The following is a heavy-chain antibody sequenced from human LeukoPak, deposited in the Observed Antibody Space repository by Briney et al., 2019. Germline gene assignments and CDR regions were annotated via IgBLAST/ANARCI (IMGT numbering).Heavy chain of an antibody. V-gene: IGHV3-30*04. J-gene: IGHJ4*02. D-gene: IGHD3-22*01. CDR2: ISYDGSNK. Sequence: PGGSLRLSCAASGFTFSSYAMHWVRQAPGRGLEWVAVISYDGSNKYYADSVKGRFTISRDSSKNTLYLQMNSLRAEDTAVYYCARAKYYDSSGYLDYWGQGTLVTVSS. CDR1: GFTFSSYA. CDR3: ARAKYYDSSGYLDY.